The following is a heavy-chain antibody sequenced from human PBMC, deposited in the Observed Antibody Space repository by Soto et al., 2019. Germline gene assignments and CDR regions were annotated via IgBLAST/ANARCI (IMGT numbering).Heavy chain of an antibody. V-gene: IGHV6-1*01. CDR3: ARDAPDYDILTGPNYYYYYMDV. CDR1: GDSVSSNSAA. J-gene: IGHJ6*03. CDR2: TYYRSKWYN. Sequence: SQTLSLTCAISGDSVSSNSAAWNWIRQSPSRGLEWLGRTYYRSKWYNDYAVSVKSRITINPDTSKNQFSLQLNSVTPEDTAVYYCARDAPDYDILTGPNYYYYYMDVWGKGTTVTVSS. D-gene: IGHD3-9*01.